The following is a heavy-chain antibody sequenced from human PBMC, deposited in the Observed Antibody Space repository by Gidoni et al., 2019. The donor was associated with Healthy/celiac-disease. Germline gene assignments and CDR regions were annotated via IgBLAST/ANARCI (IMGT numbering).Heavy chain of an antibody. CDR1: GFNFSRYA. J-gene: IGHJ4*02. CDR2: SSGSGGSK. D-gene: IGHD4-4*01. Sequence: EVQLLESGGGVVQPGGSLRLSCAASGFNFSRYAMSWVRQAPGQGMVWVSASSGSGGSKYYADSVKGRFTISRDNSKNTLYLQMNSLRAEDTAVYYCAGHRLHRSSDYWGQGTLVTVSS. V-gene: IGHV3-23*01. CDR3: AGHRLHRSSDY.